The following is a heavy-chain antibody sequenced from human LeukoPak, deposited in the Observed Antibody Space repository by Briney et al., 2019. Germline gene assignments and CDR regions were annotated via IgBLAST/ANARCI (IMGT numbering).Heavy chain of an antibody. Sequence: GGSLRLSCAASGFPFNSYWMTWVRQAPGKGLEWVANIRQDGNTKYYVDSVKGRFTISRDNAMNSLYLQMNSLRVEDTALYYCAPTGLPWGQGTLVTVSS. CDR3: APTGLP. CDR1: GFPFNSYW. D-gene: IGHD3-10*01. J-gene: IGHJ5*02. V-gene: IGHV3-7*03. CDR2: IRQDGNTK.